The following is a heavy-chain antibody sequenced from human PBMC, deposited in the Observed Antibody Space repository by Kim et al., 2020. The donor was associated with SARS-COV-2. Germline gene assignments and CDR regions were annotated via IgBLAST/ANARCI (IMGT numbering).Heavy chain of an antibody. J-gene: IGHJ4*02. CDR2: IYPGDSDT. V-gene: IGHV5-51*01. D-gene: IGHD3-22*01. CDR1: GYSFTSYW. CDR3: ARQEGGGTYYYDSSGYRVAFDY. Sequence: GESLKISCKGSGYSFTSYWIGWVRQMPGKGLEWMGIIYPGDSDTRYSPSFQGQVTISADKSISTAYLQWSSLKASDTAMYYCARQEGGGTYYYDSSGYRVAFDYWGQGTLVTVSS.